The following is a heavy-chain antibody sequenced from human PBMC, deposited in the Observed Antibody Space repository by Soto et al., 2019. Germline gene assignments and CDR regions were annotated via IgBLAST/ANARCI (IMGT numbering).Heavy chain of an antibody. Sequence: QVQLVQSGAEVKKPGSSVKVSCKASGGTFSSYAISWVRQAPGQGLEWMGGIIPIFGTANYAQKFQGRVTITADESTSTAYMELSSLRSEDTAVYYCARELTVTNHLKAYYYGMDVWGQGTTVTVSS. CDR3: ARELTVTNHLKAYYYGMDV. D-gene: IGHD4-17*01. J-gene: IGHJ6*02. CDR2: IIPIFGTA. V-gene: IGHV1-69*01. CDR1: GGTFSSYA.